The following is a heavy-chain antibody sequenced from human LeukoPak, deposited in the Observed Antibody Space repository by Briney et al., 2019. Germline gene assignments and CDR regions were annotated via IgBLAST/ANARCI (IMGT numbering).Heavy chain of an antibody. Sequence: GGSLRLSCAASGSTFSSYEMNWVRQAPGKGLEWVSYISSSGSTIYYADSVKGRFTISRDNAKNSLYLQMNSLRAEDTAVYYCARDGYSGYEYWGQGTLATVSS. V-gene: IGHV3-48*03. CDR3: ARDGYSGYEY. CDR2: ISSSGSTI. D-gene: IGHD5-12*01. CDR1: GSTFSSYE. J-gene: IGHJ4*02.